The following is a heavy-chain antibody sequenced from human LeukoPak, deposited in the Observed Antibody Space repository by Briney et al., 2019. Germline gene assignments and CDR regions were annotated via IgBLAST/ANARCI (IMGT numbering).Heavy chain of an antibody. Sequence: SETLSLTCTVSGGSISSGGYYWSWIRQPPGKGLEWIGYIYHSGSTYYNPSLKSRVTISVDRSKNQFSLKLSSVTAADTAVYYCATGGNDFWSVHGAFDIWGQGTMVTVSS. CDR2: IYHSGST. J-gene: IGHJ3*02. CDR1: GGSISSGGYY. D-gene: IGHD3-3*01. CDR3: ATGGNDFWSVHGAFDI. V-gene: IGHV4-30-2*01.